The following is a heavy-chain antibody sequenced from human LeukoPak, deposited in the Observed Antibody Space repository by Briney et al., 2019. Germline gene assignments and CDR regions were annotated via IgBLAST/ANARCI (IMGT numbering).Heavy chain of an antibody. J-gene: IGHJ6*02. Sequence: GGSLRLSCAASAFTFRDYWIHWVRQAPGKGLVWVSCINNDGSGTTYADSVKGRFTVSRDDAKNTVSLQMNSLRVEDTAVYYCVRGGWNHAMDVWGRGTTVTVSS. CDR1: AFTFRDYW. CDR2: INNDGSGT. D-gene: IGHD1-1*01. CDR3: VRGGWNHAMDV. V-gene: IGHV3-74*01.